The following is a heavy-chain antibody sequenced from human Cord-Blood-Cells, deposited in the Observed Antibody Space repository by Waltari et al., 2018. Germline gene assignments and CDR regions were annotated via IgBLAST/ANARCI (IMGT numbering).Heavy chain of an antibody. V-gene: IGHV3-21*01. J-gene: IGHJ6*02. Sequence: EVQLVESGGGLVKPGGSLRPSCAASGFTFSSYSMTWVRQAQGKGLEWVASISSSSYIYYADSVKGRFTISRDNAKNSLYLQMNSLRAEDTAVYYCARDRAAGPTRYYYYGMDVWGQGTTVTVSS. D-gene: IGHD6-13*01. CDR1: GFTFSSYS. CDR3: ARDRAAGPTRYYYYGMDV. CDR2: ISSSSYI.